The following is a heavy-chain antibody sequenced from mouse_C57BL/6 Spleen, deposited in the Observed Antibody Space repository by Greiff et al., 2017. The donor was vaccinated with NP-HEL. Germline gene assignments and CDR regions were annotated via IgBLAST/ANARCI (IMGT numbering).Heavy chain of an antibody. D-gene: IGHD1-1*01. CDR3: ARRWAYEDRVYAMDY. Sequence: QVQLQQPGAELVMPGASVKLSCKASGYTFTSYWMHWVKQRPGQGLEWIGEIDPSDSYTNYNQKFKGKSTLTVDKSSSTAYLQLSSLTSEDSAVYYCARRWAYEDRVYAMDYWGQGTSVTVSS. CDR1: GYTFTSYW. J-gene: IGHJ4*01. V-gene: IGHV1-69*01. CDR2: IDPSDSYT.